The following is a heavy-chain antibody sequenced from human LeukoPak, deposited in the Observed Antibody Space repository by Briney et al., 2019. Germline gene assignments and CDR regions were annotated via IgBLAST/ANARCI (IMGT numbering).Heavy chain of an antibody. CDR1: GFTFSSYS. Sequence: GGSLRLSCAASGFTFSSYSMNWVRQAPGKGLEWVSSISSSSSYIYYADSVKGRFTISRDNAKNSLYLQMNSLRAGDTAVYYCAREIAVAGPYYFDYWGQGTLVTVSS. J-gene: IGHJ4*02. D-gene: IGHD6-19*01. V-gene: IGHV3-21*01. CDR3: AREIAVAGPYYFDY. CDR2: ISSSSSYI.